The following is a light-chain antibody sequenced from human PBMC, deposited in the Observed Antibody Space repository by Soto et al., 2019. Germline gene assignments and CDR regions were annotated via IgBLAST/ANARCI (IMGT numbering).Light chain of an antibody. J-gene: IGKJ5*01. V-gene: IGKV1-12*01. CDR3: QQANSFPIT. Sequence: DIQMTQSPSSVSASVGDRVTITCRASQGISSWLAWCQQKQGKAPKLLIYAASSLQSGVPSRFSGSGSGTDFTLTISSLQPEDFATYYCQQANSFPITFGQGTRLEIK. CDR2: AAS. CDR1: QGISSW.